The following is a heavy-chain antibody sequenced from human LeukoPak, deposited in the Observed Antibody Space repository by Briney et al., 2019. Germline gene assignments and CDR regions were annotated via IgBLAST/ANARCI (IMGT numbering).Heavy chain of an antibody. D-gene: IGHD6-25*01. J-gene: IGHJ6*03. CDR1: GFTFDDYA. V-gene: IGHV3-9*03. Sequence: GGSLRLSCAASGFTFDDYAMHWVRQAPGKGLEWVSGISWNSGSIGYADSVKGRFTISRDNAKNSLYLQMNSLRAEDMALYYCAKSGQRGGYYYYYYMDVWGKGTTVTVSS. CDR3: AKSGQRGGYYYYYYMDV. CDR2: ISWNSGSI.